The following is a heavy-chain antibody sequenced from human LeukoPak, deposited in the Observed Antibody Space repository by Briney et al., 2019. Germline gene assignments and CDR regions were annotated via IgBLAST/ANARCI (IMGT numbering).Heavy chain of an antibody. CDR2: VYYSGSA. Sequence: SETLSLTCTVSGGSISTYYWSWIRQSPGAGLQWIGSVYYSGSANYTPSLKSRVGISLDTSKNQISLVLSSVTAEDTAGIYSTVNSTKHTFDSWGQGTMVTVSS. CDR1: GGSISTYY. CDR3: TVNSTKHTFDS. J-gene: IGHJ3*02. V-gene: IGHV4-59*08. D-gene: IGHD5/OR15-5a*01.